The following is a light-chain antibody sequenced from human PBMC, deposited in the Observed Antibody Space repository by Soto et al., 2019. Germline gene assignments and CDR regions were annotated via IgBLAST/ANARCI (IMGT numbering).Light chain of an antibody. V-gene: IGLV1-44*01. CDR1: SSNIGSNT. Sequence: QSVLTQPPSASGTPGQRVTISCSGSSSNIGSNTVNWYQQVPGAAPTLLIYNDDQRPSGVPDRFSASKSGTSASLAISGLQSEDEADYYCAAWDDSLNALFGGGTKL. CDR2: NDD. CDR3: AAWDDSLNAL. J-gene: IGLJ2*01.